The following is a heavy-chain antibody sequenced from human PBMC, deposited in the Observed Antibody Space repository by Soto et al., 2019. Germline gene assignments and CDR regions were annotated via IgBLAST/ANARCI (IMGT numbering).Heavy chain of an antibody. CDR3: ARSRYYYDSSGRTRSPAAYYYYGMDV. Sequence: ASVKVSCKASGYTFTSYYMHWVRQAPGQGLEWMGIINPSGGSTSYAQKFQGRVTMTRDTSTSTVYMELSSLRSEDTAVYYCARSRYYYDSSGRTRSPAAYYYYGMDVWGQGTTVTVSS. D-gene: IGHD3-22*01. CDR2: INPSGGST. CDR1: GYTFTSYY. V-gene: IGHV1-46*01. J-gene: IGHJ6*02.